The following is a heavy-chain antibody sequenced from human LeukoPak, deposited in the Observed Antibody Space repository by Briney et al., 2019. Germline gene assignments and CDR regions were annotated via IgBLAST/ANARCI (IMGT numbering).Heavy chain of an antibody. CDR1: GFTFSTYG. Sequence: HPGGSLRLSCAASGFTFSTYGMSWVRQAPGKGPEWVSAISASGGSTYYADSVKGRFTISRDKSKNTLYLQMNSLRAEDTAVYYCAKEGATVAGISTPFDYWGQGTLVTVSS. J-gene: IGHJ4*02. CDR3: AKEGATVAGISTPFDY. V-gene: IGHV3-23*01. CDR2: ISASGGST. D-gene: IGHD6-19*01.